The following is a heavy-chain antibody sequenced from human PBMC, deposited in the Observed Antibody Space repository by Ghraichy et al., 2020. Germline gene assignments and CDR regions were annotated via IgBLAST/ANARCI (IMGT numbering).Heavy chain of an antibody. J-gene: IGHJ6*02. D-gene: IGHD6-19*01. V-gene: IGHV4-59*01. CDR1: GGSISSYY. CDR2: IYYSGST. CDR3: ARGVQWGIAVAGTRYYGMDV. Sequence: SETLSLTCTVSGGSISSYYWSWIRQPPGKGLEWIGYIYYSGSTNYNPSLKSRVTISVDTSKNQFSLKLSSVTAADTAVSYCARGVQWGIAVAGTRYYGMDVWGQGTTVTVSS.